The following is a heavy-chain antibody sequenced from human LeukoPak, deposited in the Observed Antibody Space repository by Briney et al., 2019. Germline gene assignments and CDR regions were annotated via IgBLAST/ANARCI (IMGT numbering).Heavy chain of an antibody. V-gene: IGHV1-46*01. CDR2: INPSGGST. D-gene: IGHD4-17*01. CDR1: GYTFTSYY. CDR3: ARERRVYGERIQYHFDY. Sequence: GASVKVSCKASGYTFTSYYMHWVRQAPGQGLEWMGIINPSGGSTSYAQKFQGRVTMTRDTSTSTVYMELSSLRSEDTAVYYCARERRVYGERIQYHFDYWGQGTLVTVSS. J-gene: IGHJ4*02.